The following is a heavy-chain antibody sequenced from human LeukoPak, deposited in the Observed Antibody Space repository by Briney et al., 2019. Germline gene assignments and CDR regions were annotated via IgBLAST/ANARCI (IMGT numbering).Heavy chain of an antibody. J-gene: IGHJ4*02. Sequence: SETLSLTCAVYGGSFTGYYWSWIRQPPGKGLEWIGEINHSGSTNYNPSLKSRLTISVDTSKNQFSLKLNSVTAADTAMYYCARRGYCSSTSCYTPQYYFDYWGQGTLVTVSS. CDR1: GGSFTGYY. CDR2: INHSGST. V-gene: IGHV4-34*01. CDR3: ARRGYCSSTSCYTPQYYFDY. D-gene: IGHD2-2*02.